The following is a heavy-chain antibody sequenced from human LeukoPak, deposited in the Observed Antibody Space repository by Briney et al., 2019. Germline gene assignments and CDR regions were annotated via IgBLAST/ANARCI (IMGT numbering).Heavy chain of an antibody. J-gene: IGHJ4*02. D-gene: IGHD2-2*01. CDR2: ISSSGSTI. CDR3: ARICSTTDCLISA. V-gene: IGHV3-11*04. CDR1: GFTFSDYY. Sequence: GGSLRLSCAASGFTFSDYYMSWIRQAPGKGLEWVSYISSSGSTIYYADSVKGRFTISRDNAKNTVYLQMSSLRAEDTAIYYCARICSTTDCLISAWGQGTLVTVSS.